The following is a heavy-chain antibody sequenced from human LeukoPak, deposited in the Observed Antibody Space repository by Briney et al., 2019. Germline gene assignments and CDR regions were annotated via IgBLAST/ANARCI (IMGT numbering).Heavy chain of an antibody. CDR2: ITNNGDST. CDR3: AKQQNAFDL. Sequence: GGSLRLSCVASGFTFSTYPMHWVRQAPGKGLEYVSAITNNGDSTYHANSVKGRFTISRDNSKNTLYLQMNSLRADDTAVYYCAKQQNAFDLWGQGTVVTVSS. CDR1: GFTFSTYP. J-gene: IGHJ3*01. D-gene: IGHD6-13*01. V-gene: IGHV3-64*01.